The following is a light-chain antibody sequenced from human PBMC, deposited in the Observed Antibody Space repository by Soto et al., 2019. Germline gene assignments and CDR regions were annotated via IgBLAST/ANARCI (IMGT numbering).Light chain of an antibody. CDR2: DVS. CDR1: SSDVGGYNF. Sequence: QSALTQPRSVSGSPGQSVTISCTGTSSDVGGYNFVSWYQQHPGKAPKLMIYDVSKRPSGVPDRFSGSKSGNTASLTISGLQAEDEADHYWCSYAGSYTWVFGGGTKLTVL. V-gene: IGLV2-11*01. J-gene: IGLJ2*01. CDR3: CSYAGSYTWV.